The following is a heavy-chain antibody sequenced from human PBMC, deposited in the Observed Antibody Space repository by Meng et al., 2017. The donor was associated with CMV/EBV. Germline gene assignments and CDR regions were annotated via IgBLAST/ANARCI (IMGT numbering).Heavy chain of an antibody. J-gene: IGHJ4*02. CDR3: ARQLRLGELSPFDY. CDR2: IIPIFGTA. D-gene: IGHD3-16*02. CDR1: GGTFSSYG. V-gene: IGHV1-69*12. Sequence: QAQLVESGGVVNKPVSSVKVSCKVLGGTFSSYGIGWVLQAPGQGLEGMGGIIPIFGTANYAQKFQGRVTITADESTSTAYMELSSLRSEDTAVYYCARQLRLGELSPFDYWGQGTLVTVSS.